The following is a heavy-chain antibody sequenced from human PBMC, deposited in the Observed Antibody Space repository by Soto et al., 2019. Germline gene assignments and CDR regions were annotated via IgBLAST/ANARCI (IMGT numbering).Heavy chain of an antibody. CDR1: GLTMSYYW. J-gene: IGHJ4*02. CDR2: IDNDGSGT. CDR3: GSVFEY. V-gene: IGHV3-74*01. Sequence: EVQLVESGGGLVQPGGSLRLSCVASGLTMSYYWMHWVRQVPGKGLEWVARIDNDGSGTSYADSVKGRFTISSDKAKNTLDLQMNSLRAEDTAVYFCGSVFEYWGQGTLVTVSS.